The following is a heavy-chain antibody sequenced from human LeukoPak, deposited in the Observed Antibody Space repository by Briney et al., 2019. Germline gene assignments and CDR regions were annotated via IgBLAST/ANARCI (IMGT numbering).Heavy chain of an antibody. CDR2: IYYSGST. Sequence: SETLSLTCTVSGGSISSYYWSWIRQPPGKGLEWIGYIYYSGSTNYNPSLKSRVTISVDTSKNQFSLKLSSVTAADTAVYYCARVKTASEGYFQHWGQGTLVTVSS. CDR3: ARVKTASEGYFQH. D-gene: IGHD2-21*02. CDR1: GGSISSYY. V-gene: IGHV4-59*01. J-gene: IGHJ1*01.